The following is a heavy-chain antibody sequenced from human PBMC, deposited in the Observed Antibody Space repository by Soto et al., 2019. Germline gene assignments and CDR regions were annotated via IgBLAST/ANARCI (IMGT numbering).Heavy chain of an antibody. V-gene: IGHV4-59*01. CDR3: ASIRGGGNYYYMDV. J-gene: IGHJ6*03. CDR1: GGSISSYY. Sequence: SETLSLTCTVSGGSISSYYWSWIRQPPGKGLEWIGYIYYSGSTNYNPSLKSRVTISVDTSKNQFSLKLSSVTAADTAVYYCASIRGGGNYYYMDVWGKGTTVTVSS. CDR2: IYYSGST. D-gene: IGHD2-15*01.